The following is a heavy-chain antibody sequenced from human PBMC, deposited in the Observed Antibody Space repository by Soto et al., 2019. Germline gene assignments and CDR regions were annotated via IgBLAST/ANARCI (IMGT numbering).Heavy chain of an antibody. CDR2: ISYSGNT. CDR1: CGSISNIY. D-gene: IGHD2-8*01. V-gene: IGHV4-59*01. J-gene: IGHJ4*02. CDR3: ARAPMVLSRSYFDS. Sequence: EKLSLTCTIFCGSISNIYPGWIWQPPGKGLEWIGYISYSGNTNSTPYTKSRVYISLDTSKNQLSLNLTSVTAADTAVYYCARAPMVLSRSYFDSWGQGTPVTV.